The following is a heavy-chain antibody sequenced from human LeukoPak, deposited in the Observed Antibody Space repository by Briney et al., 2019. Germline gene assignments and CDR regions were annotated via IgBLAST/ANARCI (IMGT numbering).Heavy chain of an antibody. Sequence: PGGSLRLSCAVSGFTFSDGWMNWVRQAPGKGLEWVGRIKSKTDGGTTDYAAPVKGRFTISRDDSKNTLYLQMNSLRAEDTAVYYCARVQSIQLWGPVDYWGQGTLVTVSS. CDR1: GFTFSDGW. D-gene: IGHD5-18*01. CDR3: ARVQSIQLWGPVDY. J-gene: IGHJ4*02. V-gene: IGHV3-15*01. CDR2: IKSKTDGGTT.